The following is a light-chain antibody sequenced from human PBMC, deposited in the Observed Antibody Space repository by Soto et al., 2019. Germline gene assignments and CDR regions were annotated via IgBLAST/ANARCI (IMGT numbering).Light chain of an antibody. CDR2: GAS. V-gene: IGKV3-20*01. Sequence: EIVLTQSPGTLSLSPGERATLSCRASQSVSSSYLAWYQQKPGQAPRLLIYGASSRATGIPDRFSGSGSGTDFTLTISRLEPEDFAVYYWQQYGSSPVTFGQGTKLEIK. CDR3: QQYGSSPVT. J-gene: IGKJ2*01. CDR1: QSVSSSY.